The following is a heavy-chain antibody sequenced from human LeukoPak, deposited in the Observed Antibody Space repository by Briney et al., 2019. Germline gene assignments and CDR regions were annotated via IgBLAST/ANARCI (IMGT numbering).Heavy chain of an antibody. CDR3: ASTTGYSYGYFDY. CDR2: ISRGGSTI. V-gene: IGHV3-48*03. Sequence: GGSLRLSCAASGFTFSSYEMNWVRQAPGRGLEWVSYISRGGSTIYYADSVKGRFALSRDNAQNSLYLQMNSLRAEDTAVYYCASTTGYSYGYFDYWGQGTLVTVSS. D-gene: IGHD5-18*01. CDR1: GFTFSSYE. J-gene: IGHJ4*02.